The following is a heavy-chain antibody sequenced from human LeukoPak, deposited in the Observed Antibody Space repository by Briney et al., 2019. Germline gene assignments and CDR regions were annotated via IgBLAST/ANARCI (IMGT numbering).Heavy chain of an antibody. CDR1: GFTFSSYA. Sequence: QPGRSLRLSCAASGFTFSSYAMHWVRQAPGKGLEWVAVISYDGSNKYYADSVKGRFTISRDNSKNTLYLQMNSLRAEDTAVYYCARDAEDIVVVIGNWFDPWGQGTLVTVSS. CDR2: ISYDGSNK. CDR3: ARDAEDIVVVIGNWFDP. D-gene: IGHD2-21*01. V-gene: IGHV3-30*04. J-gene: IGHJ5*02.